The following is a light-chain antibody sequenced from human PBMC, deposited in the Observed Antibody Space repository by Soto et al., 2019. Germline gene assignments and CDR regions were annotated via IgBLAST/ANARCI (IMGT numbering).Light chain of an antibody. Sequence: EIVGTQSPATLSVSPGERATLSCRASQSVSSNLAWYQQKPCQAPRLLIYGATTRATGIPARFSGSGSGTEFTLTISSLQSEDFAVFYCQQYDNWPITFGQGTRLEIK. J-gene: IGKJ5*01. V-gene: IGKV3-15*01. CDR1: QSVSSN. CDR3: QQYDNWPIT. CDR2: GAT.